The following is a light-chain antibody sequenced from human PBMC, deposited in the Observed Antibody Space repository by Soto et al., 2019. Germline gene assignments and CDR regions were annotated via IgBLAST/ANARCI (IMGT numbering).Light chain of an antibody. CDR2: DAS. Sequence: EIVLPQSPATLSLSPGERATLSCRASQSVSSYLAWYQQKPGQAPRLLIYDASNRATGIPARFSGSGSGTDFTLTSSSLEPEVFAVYYCQQRSYWPTFGGGTKVEIK. V-gene: IGKV3-11*01. CDR1: QSVSSY. CDR3: QQRSYWPT. J-gene: IGKJ4*01.